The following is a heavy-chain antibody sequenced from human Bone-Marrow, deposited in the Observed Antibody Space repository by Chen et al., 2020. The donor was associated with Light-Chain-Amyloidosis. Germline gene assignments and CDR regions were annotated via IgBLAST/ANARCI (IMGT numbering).Heavy chain of an antibody. V-gene: IGHV4-4*02. Sequence: GPGLVKPSGTLSLTCAVSGDSLSSSHWWSWVRQPPGKGLEWIGEIYHSGSTNYNPSLNSRVTISVDKSKNQFSLNLSSVTAADTAVYYCARAWGSSSGSLEYWGQGTLVTVSS. CDR1: GDSLSSSHW. D-gene: IGHD6-19*01. J-gene: IGHJ4*02. CDR3: ARAWGSSSGSLEY. CDR2: IYHSGST.